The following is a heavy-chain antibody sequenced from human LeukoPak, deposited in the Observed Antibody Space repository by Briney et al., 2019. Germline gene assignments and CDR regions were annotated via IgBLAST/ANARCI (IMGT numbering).Heavy chain of an antibody. CDR3: ATSMAVAGGY. J-gene: IGHJ4*02. CDR2: ISSDGSST. V-gene: IGHV3-74*01. Sequence: SGFTFXXYWMHWVRHAPGKGLVWVSRISSDGSSTNYADSVKGRFTISRDNAKNTLYLQMNCLRAEDTAVYYCATSMAVAGGYWGQGTLVTVSS. D-gene: IGHD6-19*01. CDR1: GFTFXXYW.